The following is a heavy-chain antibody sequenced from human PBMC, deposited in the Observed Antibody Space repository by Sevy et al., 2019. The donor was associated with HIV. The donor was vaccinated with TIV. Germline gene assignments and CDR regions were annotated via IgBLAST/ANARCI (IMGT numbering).Heavy chain of an antibody. Sequence: GGSLRLSCAASGFTVSRYAMHWVRQAPGKGLEWVAVISYDGSNKYYADSVKGRFTISRDNSKNTLYLQMNSLRAEDTAVYYCAREASYYYYYGMDVWGQGTTVTVSS. CDR2: ISYDGSNK. V-gene: IGHV3-30-3*01. J-gene: IGHJ6*02. CDR1: GFTVSRYA. CDR3: AREASYYYYYGMDV.